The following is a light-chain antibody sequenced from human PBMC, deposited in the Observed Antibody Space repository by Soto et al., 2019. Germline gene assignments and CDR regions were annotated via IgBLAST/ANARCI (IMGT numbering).Light chain of an antibody. J-gene: IGLJ2*01. CDR2: DVS. V-gene: IGLV2-14*01. CDR1: SSDVGGYHY. Sequence: QSALTQPASVSGSPGQSITISCTGTSSDVGGYHYVSWYQQHPGKAPKLMIYDVSHRPSGVSNRFSGSKSGNTASLTISGLQAEDEADYYCSSYTSSSTLVVFGGGTKLTVL. CDR3: SSYTSSSTLVV.